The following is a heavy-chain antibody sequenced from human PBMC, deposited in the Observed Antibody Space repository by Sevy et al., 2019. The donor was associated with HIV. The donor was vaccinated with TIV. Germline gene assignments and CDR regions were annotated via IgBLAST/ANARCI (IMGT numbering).Heavy chain of an antibody. Sequence: GGSLRLSCAASGFTFSGSVIYWVRQPSGKGLEWVGRIRSKADSYATAYAASVKGRFTISRDDSKNTAFLQMNVLKTEDTVVYYCATPTMTSLDYFDYWGQGTLVTVSS. D-gene: IGHD2-2*01. CDR2: IRSKADSYAT. J-gene: IGHJ4*02. CDR1: GFTFSGSV. CDR3: ATPTMTSLDYFDY. V-gene: IGHV3-73*01.